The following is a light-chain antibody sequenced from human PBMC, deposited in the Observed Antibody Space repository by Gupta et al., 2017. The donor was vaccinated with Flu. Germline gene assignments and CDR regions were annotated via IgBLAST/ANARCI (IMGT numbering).Light chain of an antibody. CDR1: QSVSSN. CDR3: QQYNNWPLRP. CDR2: GAS. Sequence: ERATLSCRASQSVSSNLAWYQQKPGQAPRLLIYGASTRATGIPARFSGSGSGTEFTLTISSLQSEDFAVYYCQQYNNWPLRPFGQGTKVEIK. J-gene: IGKJ1*01. V-gene: IGKV3-15*01.